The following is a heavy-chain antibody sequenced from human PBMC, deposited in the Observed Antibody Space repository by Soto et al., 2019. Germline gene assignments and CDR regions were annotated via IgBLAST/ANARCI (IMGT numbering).Heavy chain of an antibody. CDR1: GYTFTGYY. V-gene: IGHV1-2*02. D-gene: IGHD6-19*01. CDR2: INPNSGGT. CDR3: ARRAPLGIAVAGTPDY. J-gene: IGHJ4*02. Sequence: QVQLVQSGAEVKKPGASVKVSCKASGYTFTGYYMHWVRQAPGQGLEWMGWINPNSGGTNYALKFQGRVTMTRDTPISTAYMELRRLRSDATAGYYCARRAPLGIAVAGTPDYWGQGDLVTVSS.